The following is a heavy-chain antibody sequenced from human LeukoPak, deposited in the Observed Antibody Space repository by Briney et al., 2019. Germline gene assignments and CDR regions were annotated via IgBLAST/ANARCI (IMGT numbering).Heavy chain of an antibody. CDR1: GGTFSSYA. CDR2: IIPIFGTA. Sequence: SVKVSCKASGGTFSSYAISWVRQAPGQGLEWMGGIIPIFGTANYAQKFQGRVTITADESTSTAYMELSSLRSEDTAVYYCAREPPLGYCSSTSCFDPWGQGTLVTVSS. V-gene: IGHV1-69*13. D-gene: IGHD2-2*01. CDR3: AREPPLGYCSSTSCFDP. J-gene: IGHJ5*02.